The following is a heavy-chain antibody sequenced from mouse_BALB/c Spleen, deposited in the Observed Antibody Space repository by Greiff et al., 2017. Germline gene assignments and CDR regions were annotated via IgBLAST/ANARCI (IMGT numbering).Heavy chain of an antibody. Sequence: VHLVESGPGLVAPSQSLSITCTVSGFSLTGYGVNWVRQPPGKGLEWLGMIWGDGSTDYNSALKSRLSISKDNSKSQVFLKMNSLQTDDTARYYCARDYYYGSSYDWYYAMDYWGQGTSVTVSS. CDR1: GFSLTGYG. D-gene: IGHD1-1*01. CDR2: IWGDGST. J-gene: IGHJ4*01. V-gene: IGHV2-6-7*01. CDR3: ARDYYYGSSYDWYYAMDY.